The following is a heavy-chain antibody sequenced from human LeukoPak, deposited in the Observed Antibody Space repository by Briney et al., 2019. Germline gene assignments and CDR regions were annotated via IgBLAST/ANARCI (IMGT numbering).Heavy chain of an antibody. CDR1: GFTFSSYT. J-gene: IGHJ6*03. D-gene: IGHD6-13*01. CDR2: ISWDGGST. CDR3: AKATPGSSATYMDV. V-gene: IGHV3-43*01. Sequence: GGSLRLSCAASGFTFSSYTMHWVRQAPGKGLEWVSLISWDGGSTYYADSVKGRFTISRDNSKNSLYLQMNSLRTEDTALYYCAKATPGSSATYMDVWGKGTTVTVSS.